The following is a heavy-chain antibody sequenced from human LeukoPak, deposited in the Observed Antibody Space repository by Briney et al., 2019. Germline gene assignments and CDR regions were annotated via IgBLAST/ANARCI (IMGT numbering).Heavy chain of an antibody. V-gene: IGHV4-31*03. Sequence: SQTLSLTCTVSGGSISSGGYYWSWIRQHPGKDLEWIGYIYYSGSTYYNPSLKSRVTISVDTSKNQFSLKLSSVTAADTAVYYCARDGGDFWSGYYRWFDPWGQGTLVTVSS. D-gene: IGHD3-3*01. CDR2: IYYSGST. CDR3: ARDGGDFWSGYYRWFDP. J-gene: IGHJ5*02. CDR1: GGSISSGGYY.